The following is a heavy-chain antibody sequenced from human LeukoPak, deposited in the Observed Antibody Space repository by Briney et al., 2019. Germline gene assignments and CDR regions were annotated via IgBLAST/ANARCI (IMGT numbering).Heavy chain of an antibody. CDR1: GYSISSGYY. Sequence: SETLSLTCTVSGYSISSGYYWGWIRQPPGKGLEWIGSIYHSGSTYYNPSLKSRVTISVDTSKNQFSLKLSSVTAADTAVYYCASGPATYYFDNWGQGTLVTVSS. V-gene: IGHV4-38-2*02. D-gene: IGHD2-2*01. CDR2: IYHSGST. CDR3: ASGPATYYFDN. J-gene: IGHJ4*02.